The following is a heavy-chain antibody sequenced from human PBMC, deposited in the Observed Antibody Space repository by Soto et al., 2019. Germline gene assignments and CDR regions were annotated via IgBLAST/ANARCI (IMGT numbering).Heavy chain of an antibody. D-gene: IGHD2-2*02. CDR1: GGTFSSYA. V-gene: IGHV1-69*13. CDR3: ASGYCSSTSCYTEYYYYGMDV. CDR2: IIPIFGTA. Sequence: GASVKVSCKASGGTFSSYAISWVRQAPGQGLEWMGGIIPIFGTANYAQKFQGRVTITADGSTSTAYMELSSLRSEDTAVYYCASGYCSSTSCYTEYYYYGMDVWGQGTTVTVSS. J-gene: IGHJ6*02.